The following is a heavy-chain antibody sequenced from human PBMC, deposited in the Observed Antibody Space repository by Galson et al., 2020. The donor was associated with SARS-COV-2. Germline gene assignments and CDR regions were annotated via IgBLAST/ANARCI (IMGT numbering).Heavy chain of an antibody. CDR3: ARDEEAVAGQPYYYYYGMDV. CDR1: GFTFSSYS. V-gene: IGHV3-21*01. J-gene: IGHJ6*02. D-gene: IGHD6-19*01. CDR2: ISSSSSYL. Sequence: NSGGSLRLSCAASGFTFSSYSMTWVRQAPGKGLEWVSSISSSSSYLYYADSVKGRFTISRDNTKNSLYLQMNSLRAEDTAVYYCARDEEAVAGQPYYYYYGMDVWGQGTTVTVSS.